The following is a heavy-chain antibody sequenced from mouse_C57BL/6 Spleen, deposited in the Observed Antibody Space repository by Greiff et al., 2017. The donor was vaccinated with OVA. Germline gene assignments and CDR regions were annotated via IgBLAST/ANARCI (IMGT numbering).Heavy chain of an antibody. J-gene: IGHJ4*01. Sequence: EVQGVESGGGLVKPGGSLKLSCAASGFTFSSYAMSWVRQTPEKRLEWVATISDGGSYTYYPDNVKGRFTISRDNAKNNLYLQMSHLKSEDTAMYYCASLGYGSSDAMDYWGQGTSVTVSS. CDR1: GFTFSSYA. CDR2: ISDGGSYT. V-gene: IGHV5-4*01. D-gene: IGHD1-1*01. CDR3: ASLGYGSSDAMDY.